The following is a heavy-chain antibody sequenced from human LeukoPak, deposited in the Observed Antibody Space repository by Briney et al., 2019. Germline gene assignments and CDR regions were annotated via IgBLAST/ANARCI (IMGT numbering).Heavy chain of an antibody. CDR2: ISGSGTTI. Sequence: GGSLRLSCAASGFTFSSYEMSWVRQAPGERLEWISYISGSGTTIYYADSVRGRFTISRDNAKNSLYLQMSSLRAEDTAVYYCARENIEQWLAVFEYWGQGTLVTVSS. CDR1: GFTFSSYE. D-gene: IGHD6-19*01. CDR3: ARENIEQWLAVFEY. V-gene: IGHV3-48*03. J-gene: IGHJ4*02.